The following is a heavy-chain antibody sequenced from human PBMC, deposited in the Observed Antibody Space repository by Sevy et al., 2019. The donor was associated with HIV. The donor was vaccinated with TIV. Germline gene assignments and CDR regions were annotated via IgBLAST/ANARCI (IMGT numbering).Heavy chain of an antibody. D-gene: IGHD2-15*01. CDR1: GFTFSNYA. J-gene: IGHJ6*02. CDR2: ISSGGDKT. Sequence: GGSLRLSCVASGFTFSNYAINWARQAPGKGLEWVSSISSGGDKTYYADSVKGRFTISRDNSKNMLYLEVDSLRAEDTAMYYCAKGVGRYCSGSRYFFYYGMDAWGQGTTVTVSS. V-gene: IGHV3-23*01. CDR3: AKGVGRYCSGSRYFFYYGMDA.